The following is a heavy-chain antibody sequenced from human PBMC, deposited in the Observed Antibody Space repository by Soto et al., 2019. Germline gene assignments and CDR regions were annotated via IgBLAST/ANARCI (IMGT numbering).Heavy chain of an antibody. V-gene: IGHV3-49*03. J-gene: IGHJ6*03. D-gene: IGHD3-16*01. CDR2: IRSKAYGGTT. CDR1: GFTFGDYA. CDR3: TRFKYRILDYRDYYYYYMDV. Sequence: GGSLRLSCTASGFTFGDYAMSWFRQAPGKGLEWVGFIRSKAYGGTTEYAASVKGRFTISRDDSKSIAYLQMNSLKTEDTAVYYCTRFKYRILDYRDYYYYYMDVWGKGTTVTVSS.